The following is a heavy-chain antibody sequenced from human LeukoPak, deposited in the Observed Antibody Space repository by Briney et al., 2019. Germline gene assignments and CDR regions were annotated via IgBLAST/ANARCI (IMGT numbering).Heavy chain of an antibody. CDR3: ARSPSGSSSRWFDP. CDR1: GYSISSGYY. V-gene: IGHV4-38-2*02. Sequence: SETLSLTCTVSGYSISSGYYWGWVRQPPGKRLEWIGEVYHSGTTNYNPSLKSRVTISIDKSKEQFSLKLSSVTAADTAVYYCARSPSGSSSRWFDPWGQGTLVTVSS. CDR2: VYHSGTT. D-gene: IGHD1-26*01. J-gene: IGHJ5*02.